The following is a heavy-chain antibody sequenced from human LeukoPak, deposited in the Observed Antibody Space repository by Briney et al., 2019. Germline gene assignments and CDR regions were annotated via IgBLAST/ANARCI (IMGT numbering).Heavy chain of an antibody. D-gene: IGHD2-8*01. J-gene: IGHJ1*01. Sequence: ASVKVSCKASGYTFTNNYLHWVRQAPGQGLEWMGWISAYNGNTNYAQKLQGRLTLTTDTSTSTAYMELRSLRSDDTAVYYCASCHCTNGVCYGECEYFQHWGQGTLVTVSS. CDR3: ASCHCTNGVCYGECEYFQH. V-gene: IGHV1-18*04. CDR2: ISAYNGNT. CDR1: GYTFTNNY.